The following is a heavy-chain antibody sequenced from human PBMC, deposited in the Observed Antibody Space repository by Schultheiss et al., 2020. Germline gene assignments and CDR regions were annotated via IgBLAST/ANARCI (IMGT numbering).Heavy chain of an antibody. Sequence: GGSLRLSCKASGGTFSSYAITWVRQAPGQGLEWMGGLIPIFGTTNYAQKFQGRVAITADESTSTAYMELSSLRSEDTAVYYCARGSRDDSSDYRYYYYGMDVWGQGTTVTVSS. CDR3: ARGSRDDSSDYRYYYYGMDV. CDR2: LIPIFGTT. D-gene: IGHD3-22*01. V-gene: IGHV1-69*01. CDR1: GGTFSSYA. J-gene: IGHJ6*02.